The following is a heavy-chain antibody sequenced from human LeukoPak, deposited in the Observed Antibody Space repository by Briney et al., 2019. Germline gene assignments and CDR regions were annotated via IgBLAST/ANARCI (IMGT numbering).Heavy chain of an antibody. CDR3: ARVSVGANDY. Sequence: PSETLSLTCTVSGGSISSYYWSWIRQPPGKGLEWIGYIYYSGSTKYNPSLKSRVTISVDTSKNQFSLKLSSVTAADTAVYYCARVSVGANDYWGQGTLVTVSS. V-gene: IGHV4-59*12. CDR2: IYYSGST. CDR1: GGSISSYY. J-gene: IGHJ4*02. D-gene: IGHD1-26*01.